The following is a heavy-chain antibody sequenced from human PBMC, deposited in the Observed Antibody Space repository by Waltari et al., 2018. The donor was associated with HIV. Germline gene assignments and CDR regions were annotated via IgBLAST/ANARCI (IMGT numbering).Heavy chain of an antibody. J-gene: IGHJ6*03. Sequence: EVQVVESGGGLVQPGGSLRLSCAASGSPLSDHYMDWVRQAPGKGLEWVGRTRNKLNGYTTEYAASVKGRFTISRDDSKNSLSLQMNSLKTEDTAVYYCARGRAGKSSYYYYCMDVWGKGTTVTVSS. CDR2: TRNKLNGYTT. V-gene: IGHV3-72*01. D-gene: IGHD1-1*01. CDR1: GSPLSDHY. CDR3: ARGRAGKSSYYYYCMDV.